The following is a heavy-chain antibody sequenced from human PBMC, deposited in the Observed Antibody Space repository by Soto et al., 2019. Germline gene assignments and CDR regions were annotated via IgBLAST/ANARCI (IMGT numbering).Heavy chain of an antibody. CDR1: GGTFNSYT. D-gene: IGHD6-13*01. V-gene: IGHV1-69*02. CDR3: ARGGVAAAGTLGK. CDR2: IIPVLGVA. Sequence: QVQLVQSGAEVKRPGSSVRVSCKASGGTFNSYTISWVRQAPGQGPEWMGRIIPVLGVANYAQTFQGRVTITADKSTSTVYMDLSSLRSEDTAVYYCARGGVAAAGTLGKWGQGTLVTVSS. J-gene: IGHJ4*02.